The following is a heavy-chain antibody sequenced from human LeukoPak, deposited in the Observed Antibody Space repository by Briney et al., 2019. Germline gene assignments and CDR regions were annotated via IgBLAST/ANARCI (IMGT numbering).Heavy chain of an antibody. J-gene: IGHJ4*02. CDR3: TRGSSGRRDN. D-gene: IGHD6-19*01. CDR1: GSTFTSSN. V-gene: IGHV1-8*01. Sequence: GASVKVSCKASGSTFTSSNNNWVRQATGQGLEWMGWMNPNSGNTGYGQSFQGRITMTRDISIGTAYMELSNLTSEDTAIYFCTRGSSGRRDNWGQGTLVTVSA. CDR2: MNPNSGNT.